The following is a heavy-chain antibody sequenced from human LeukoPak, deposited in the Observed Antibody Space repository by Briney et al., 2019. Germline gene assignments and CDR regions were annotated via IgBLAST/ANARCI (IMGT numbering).Heavy chain of an antibody. Sequence: GGSLRLSCAASGFTFSSYAMSWVRQAPGKGLEWVSAISDSGAYTYNADSVKGRFTISRDNSKNTLYLQMNSLRAEDTAVYYRATGYGSGSSHKNWFDPWGQGTLVTVST. CDR3: ATGYGSGSSHKNWFDP. CDR2: ISDSGAYT. CDR1: GFTFSSYA. J-gene: IGHJ5*02. D-gene: IGHD3-10*01. V-gene: IGHV3-23*01.